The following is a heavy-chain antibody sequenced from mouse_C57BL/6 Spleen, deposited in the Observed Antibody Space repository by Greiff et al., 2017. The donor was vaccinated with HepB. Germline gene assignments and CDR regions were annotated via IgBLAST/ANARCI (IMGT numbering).Heavy chain of an antibody. CDR2: IDPNSGGT. J-gene: IGHJ2*01. Sequence: QVQLQQPGAELVKPGASVKLSCKASGYTFTSYWMHWVKQRPGRGLEWIGRIDPNSGGTKYNEKFKSKATLTVDKPSSTAYKQLSSLTSEDSAVYYCERGGGQLRPVWYFDYWGQGTTLTVSS. CDR1: GYTFTSYW. V-gene: IGHV1-72*01. D-gene: IGHD3-2*02. CDR3: ERGGGQLRPVWYFDY.